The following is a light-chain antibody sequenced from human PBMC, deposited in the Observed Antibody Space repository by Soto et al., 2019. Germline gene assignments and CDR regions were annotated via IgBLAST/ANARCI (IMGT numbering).Light chain of an antibody. CDR3: QRYNSYPIT. V-gene: IGKV1-5*03. J-gene: IGKJ5*01. Sequence: DIQMTQSPSTLSAFVGDRVTITCRASQTISTWLAWYQQKVGRAPKLLIYKASSLESGVPSRFSGSGSGTEFTLTISSLQPDDSATYYCQRYNSYPITFGQGKRLEIK. CDR2: KAS. CDR1: QTISTW.